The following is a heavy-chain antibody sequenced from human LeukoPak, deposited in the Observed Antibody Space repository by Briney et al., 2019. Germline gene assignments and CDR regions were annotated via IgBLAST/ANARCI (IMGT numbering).Heavy chain of an antibody. V-gene: IGHV4-61*08. CDR3: ARHRPYYYDSSGSFDY. J-gene: IGHJ4*02. CDR1: GGSISSGGYY. Sequence: SETLSLTCTVSGGSISSGGYYWSWIRQHPGKGLEWIGYIYYSGSTNYNPSLKSRVTISVDTSKNQFSLKLSSVTAADTAVYYCARHRPYYYDSSGSFDYWGQGTLVTVSS. CDR2: IYYSGST. D-gene: IGHD3-22*01.